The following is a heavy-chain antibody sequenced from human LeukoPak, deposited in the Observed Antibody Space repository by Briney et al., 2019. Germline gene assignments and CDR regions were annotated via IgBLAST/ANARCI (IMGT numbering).Heavy chain of an antibody. D-gene: IGHD5-24*01. CDR2: ISSSSSYI. Sequence: PGGSLRLSCAASGFTFSSYSMNWVRQAPGKGLEWVSSISSSSSYIYYADSVKGRFTISRDNAKNSLYLQMNSLRAGDTAVYYCARVSDGYNSYYYYYMDVWGKGTTVTVSS. CDR1: GFTFSSYS. CDR3: ARVSDGYNSYYYYYMDV. V-gene: IGHV3-21*01. J-gene: IGHJ6*03.